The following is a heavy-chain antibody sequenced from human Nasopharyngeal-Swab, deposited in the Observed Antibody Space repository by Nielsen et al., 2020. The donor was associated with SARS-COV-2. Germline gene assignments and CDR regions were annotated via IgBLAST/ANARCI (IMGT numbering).Heavy chain of an antibody. J-gene: IGHJ3*02. CDR3: ARGHAFDI. CDR2: INHSGST. V-gene: IGHV4-34*01. CDR1: GGSFSGYY. Sequence: SETLSLTCAVFGGSFSGYYWSWIRQPPGKGLEWIGEINHSGSTNYNPSLKSRVTISVDTSKNQFSLKLTSVTAADTAVYYCARGHAFDIWGQGTMVTVSS.